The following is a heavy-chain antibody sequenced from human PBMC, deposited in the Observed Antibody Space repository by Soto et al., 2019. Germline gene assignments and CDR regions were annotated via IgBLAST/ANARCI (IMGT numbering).Heavy chain of an antibody. Sequence: QVQLQESGPGLVKPSETLSLTCTVSGGSISSYYWSWIRQPPGKGLEWIGYIYYSGSTNYNPSLXSXVXIXXDTSNNRFSLKLSSVTAADTAVYYCARRWGAAFDYWGQGTLVTVSS. D-gene: IGHD1-26*01. CDR2: IYYSGST. J-gene: IGHJ4*02. CDR3: ARRWGAAFDY. CDR1: GGSISSYY. V-gene: IGHV4-59*08.